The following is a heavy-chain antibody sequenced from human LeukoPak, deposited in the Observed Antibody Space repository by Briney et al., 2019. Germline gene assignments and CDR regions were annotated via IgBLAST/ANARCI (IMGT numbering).Heavy chain of an antibody. J-gene: IGHJ4*02. Sequence: SETLSLTCAVYGGSFSGYYWSWIRQPPGKGLEWIGSIYYSGSTYYNPSLKSRVTISVDTSKNQFSLKLSSVTAADTAVYYCARWTLGNEMRFDYWGQGTLVTVSS. CDR1: GGSFSGYY. CDR3: ARWTLGNEMRFDY. D-gene: IGHD1-1*01. V-gene: IGHV4-34*01. CDR2: IYYSGST.